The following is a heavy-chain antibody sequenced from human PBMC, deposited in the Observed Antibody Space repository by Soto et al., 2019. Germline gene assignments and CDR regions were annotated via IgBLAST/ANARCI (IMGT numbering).Heavy chain of an antibody. CDR2: IYSGETT. D-gene: IGHD2-21*02. CDR1: GFNVNSDY. Sequence: LRLSCAASGFNVNSDYMNWVRQTPGKGLEWVASIYSGETTYYADSVRGRFTISSDKSKNTLYFQLSSLGIEDTAVYYCTRDGRGLGRLSLFEYWGQGVLVTVSS. CDR3: TRDGRGLGRLSLFEY. J-gene: IGHJ4*02. V-gene: IGHV3-53*01.